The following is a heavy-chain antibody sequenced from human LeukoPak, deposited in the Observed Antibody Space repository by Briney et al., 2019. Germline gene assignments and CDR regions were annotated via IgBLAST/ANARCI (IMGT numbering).Heavy chain of an antibody. D-gene: IGHD1-26*01. CDR2: IYSGGST. CDR1: GFTFSSYE. CDR3: ARVGEWELQGYFDY. Sequence: PGGSLRLSCAASGFTFSSYEMNWVRQAPGKGLEWVSVIYSGGSTYCADSVKGRFTISRDNSKNTLYLQMNSLRAEDTAVYYCARVGEWELQGYFDYWGQGTLVTVSS. V-gene: IGHV3-53*01. J-gene: IGHJ4*02.